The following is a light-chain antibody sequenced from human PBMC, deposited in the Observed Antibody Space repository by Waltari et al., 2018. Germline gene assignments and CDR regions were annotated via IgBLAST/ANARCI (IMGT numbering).Light chain of an antibody. Sequence: QLVLTQSPSASASLGASVKLTCTLSSGHSSNIIAWLQQQPRKDPRYLMKGNSDGSHSKGDDIPDRFSGSSSGAERYLTISRLQSEDEADYYCQTGGHGTWVFGGGTKLTVL. V-gene: IGLV4-69*01. CDR2: GNSDGSH. CDR3: QTGGHGTWV. J-gene: IGLJ3*02. CDR1: SGHSSNI.